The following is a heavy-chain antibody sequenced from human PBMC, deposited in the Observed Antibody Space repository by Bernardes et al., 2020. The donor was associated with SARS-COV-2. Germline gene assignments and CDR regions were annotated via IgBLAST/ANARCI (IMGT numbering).Heavy chain of an antibody. CDR2: ISAYNGKT. CDR1: GYMFKMYG. Sequence: ASVKVSCKASGYMFKMYGISWARQAPGHGLEWVGCISAYNGKTNFPQNLQGRVTMTTDTSTSTAYMELRGLRSDDTAVFYCARAPPGGERHTIFGVPIEPDSYYYMDVWGQGATVTV. CDR3: ARAPPGGERHTIFGVPIEPDSYYYMDV. D-gene: IGHD3-3*01. V-gene: IGHV1-18*04. J-gene: IGHJ6*01.